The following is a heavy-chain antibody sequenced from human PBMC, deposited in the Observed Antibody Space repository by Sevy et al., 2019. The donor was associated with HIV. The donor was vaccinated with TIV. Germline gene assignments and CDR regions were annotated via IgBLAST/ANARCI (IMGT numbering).Heavy chain of an antibody. D-gene: IGHD6-13*01. CDR3: ATHAGIAAAGRVFDY. CDR2: TRKKADGYTT. Sequence: GSLRLSCVASGFTFSDHYMEWVRQAPGKGLEWVGRTRKKADGYTTEYAASVKGRFTISRDESKNSLYVQMNSLKAEDTAVYYCATHAGIAAAGRVFDYWGQGTLVTVSS. V-gene: IGHV3-72*01. CDR1: GFTFSDHY. J-gene: IGHJ4*02.